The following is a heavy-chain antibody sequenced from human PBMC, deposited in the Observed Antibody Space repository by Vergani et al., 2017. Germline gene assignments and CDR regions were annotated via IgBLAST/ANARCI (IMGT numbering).Heavy chain of an antibody. CDR2: INSKTDGGTT. CDR3: TTDDRAYYDFWSGYRYGMDV. D-gene: IGHD3-3*01. V-gene: IGHV3-15*01. Sequence: EVQLVESGGGLVKPGGSLRLSCAASGFTFSNAWMSWVRQAPGKGLEWVGRINSKTDGGTTDYAAPVKGRFTISRDDSKNTLYLQMNSLKTEDTAVYYCTTDDRAYYDFWSGYRYGMDVWGQGTTVTVSS. J-gene: IGHJ6*02. CDR1: GFTFSNAW.